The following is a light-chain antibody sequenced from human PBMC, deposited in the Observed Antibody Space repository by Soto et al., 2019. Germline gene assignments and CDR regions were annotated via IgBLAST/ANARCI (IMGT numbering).Light chain of an antibody. J-gene: IGKJ4*01. CDR2: SAS. CDR1: QAIGND. Sequence: DIHMTQSPSSLPASVGDRVTIACRASQAIGNDLGWYQQKPGKAPNRLIYSASRLQSGVPSRFSGSGSGTEFTLTISSLQPEDFATYYCLQHNSFPRAFGAGTKV. CDR3: LQHNSFPRA. V-gene: IGKV1-17*01.